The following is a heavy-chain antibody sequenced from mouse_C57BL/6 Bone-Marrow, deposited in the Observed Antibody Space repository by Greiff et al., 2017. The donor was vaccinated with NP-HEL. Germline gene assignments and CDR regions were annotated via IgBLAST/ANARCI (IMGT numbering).Heavy chain of an antibody. V-gene: IGHV1-54*01. CDR2: INPGSGGT. CDR1: EYAFTNYL. D-gene: IGHD2-4*01. CDR3: AREGIYYDYDDAMDY. J-gene: IGHJ4*01. Sequence: VQLQQSGAELVRPGTSVKVSCKASEYAFTNYLIEWVKQRPGQGLEWIGVINPGSGGTNYNEKFKGKATLTADKSSSTAYMQLSSLTSEDSAVYFCAREGIYYDYDDAMDYWGQGTSVTVSS.